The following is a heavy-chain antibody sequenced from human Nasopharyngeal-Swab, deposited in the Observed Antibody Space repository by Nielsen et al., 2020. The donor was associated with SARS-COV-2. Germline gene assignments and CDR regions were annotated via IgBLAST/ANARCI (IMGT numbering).Heavy chain of an antibody. V-gene: IGHV3-30-3*01. D-gene: IGHD4-17*01. CDR2: ISYDGSNK. Sequence: GEPLKISCAASGFTFSSYAMHWVRQAPGKGLEWVAVISYDGSNKYYADSVKGRFTISRDNSKNTLYLQMNSLRAGDTAVYYCARSYYGAYYYGMDVWGQGTTVTVSS. CDR1: GFTFSSYA. CDR3: ARSYYGAYYYGMDV. J-gene: IGHJ6*02.